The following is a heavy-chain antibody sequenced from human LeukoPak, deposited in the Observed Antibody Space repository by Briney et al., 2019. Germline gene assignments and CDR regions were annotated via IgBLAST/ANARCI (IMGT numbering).Heavy chain of an antibody. J-gene: IGHJ4*02. CDR1: GFTSTDYA. D-gene: IGHD5-12*01. V-gene: IGHV3-23*01. Sequence: TGGSLRLSCAASGFTSTDYAMNWVRQAPGKGLEWVSVLIGSSGSTDYADSVKGRFTISRDNSKNTVFLRMNSLRVEDTAIYYCAKGAYDYIEIAYFDSWGQGTLVTVSS. CDR2: LIGSSGST. CDR3: AKGAYDYIEIAYFDS.